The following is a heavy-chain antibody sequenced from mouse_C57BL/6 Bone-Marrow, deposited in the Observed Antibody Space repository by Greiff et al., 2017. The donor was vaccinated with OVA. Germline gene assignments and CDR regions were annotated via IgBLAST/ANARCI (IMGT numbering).Heavy chain of an antibody. J-gene: IGHJ3*01. CDR2: INPSTGGT. CDR3: ARKGRVLFAY. CDR1: GYSFTGYY. V-gene: IGHV1-42*01. Sequence: VQLKESGPELVKPGASVKISCKASGYSFTGYYMNWVKQSPEKSLEWIGEINPSTGGTTYNQKFKAKATLTVDKSSSTAYMQLKSLTSEDSAVYYCARKGRVLFAYWGQGTLVTVSA.